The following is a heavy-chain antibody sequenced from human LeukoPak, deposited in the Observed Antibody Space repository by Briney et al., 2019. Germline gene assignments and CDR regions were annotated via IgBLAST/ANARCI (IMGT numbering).Heavy chain of an antibody. CDR3: TRRGGSSSSDWFDP. V-gene: IGHV4-59*08. J-gene: IGHJ5*02. D-gene: IGHD6-6*01. CDR1: GGSISNYY. CDR2: VYYTGST. Sequence: SETLSLTCTVSGGSISNYYWSRIRQPPGKGLEWIGYVYYTGSTSYNPSLKSRVTISGDTSKNQFSLKLSSVTAADTAVYYCTRRGGSSSSDWFDPWGQGTLVTVSS.